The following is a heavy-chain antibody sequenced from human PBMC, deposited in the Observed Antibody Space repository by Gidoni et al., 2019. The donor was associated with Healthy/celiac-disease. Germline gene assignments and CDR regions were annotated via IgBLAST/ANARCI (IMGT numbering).Heavy chain of an antibody. CDR1: GGSFSGYY. J-gene: IGHJ5*02. CDR2: INHSGST. Sequence: QVQLQQWGAGLLTPSETLSLTCAVYGGSFSGYYWSWIRQPPGKGLEWIGEINHSGSTNYNPSLKSRVTISVDTSKNQFSLKLSSVTAADTAVYYCARGRGYCSGGSCYSGHWFDPWGQGTLVTVSS. CDR3: ARGRGYCSGGSCYSGHWFDP. V-gene: IGHV4-34*01. D-gene: IGHD2-15*01.